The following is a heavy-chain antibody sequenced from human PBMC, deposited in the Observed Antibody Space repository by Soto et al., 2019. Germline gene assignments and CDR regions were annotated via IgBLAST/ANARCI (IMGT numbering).Heavy chain of an antibody. CDR1: GGSISSGGYY. Sequence: QVQLQESGPGLVKPSQTLSLTCTVSGGSISSGGYYWSWIRQHPGKGLEWIGYIYYSGSTYYNPSRNSRVTISVDTPKNQFSLKLSSVTAADTAVYYCARGPGSGWYDYWGQGTLVTVSS. CDR3: ARGPGSGWYDY. D-gene: IGHD6-19*01. V-gene: IGHV4-31*03. CDR2: IYYSGST. J-gene: IGHJ4*02.